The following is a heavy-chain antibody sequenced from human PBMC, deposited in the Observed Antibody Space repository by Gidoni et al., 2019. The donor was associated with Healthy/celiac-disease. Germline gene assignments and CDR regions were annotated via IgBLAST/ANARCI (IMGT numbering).Heavy chain of an antibody. CDR3: AKQKAYPGYFDY. Sequence: EVQLLESGGGWVQPGGSLRLSCAASGFTFSSYAMSWVRQAPGKGLEWVSAISGSGGSTYYADSVKGRFTISRDNSKNTLYLQMNSLRAEDTAVYYCAKQKAYPGYFDYWGQGTLVTVSS. J-gene: IGHJ4*02. CDR1: GFTFSSYA. V-gene: IGHV3-23*01. CDR2: ISGSGGST.